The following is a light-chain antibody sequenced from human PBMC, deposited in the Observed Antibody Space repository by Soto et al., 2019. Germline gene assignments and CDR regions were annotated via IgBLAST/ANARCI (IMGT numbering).Light chain of an antibody. J-gene: IGLJ2*01. CDR2: AVS. CDR3: SSYTSSNSVA. Sequence: QSALTQPASVSGSPGQSITISCTGTSSDVGGYNYVSWYQQHPGKAPKLIIYAVSNRPSGVSHRFSGSKSGNTASLAISGLQAEDEAEYYCSSYTSSNSVAFGGGTQLTVL. V-gene: IGLV2-14*01. CDR1: SSDVGGYNY.